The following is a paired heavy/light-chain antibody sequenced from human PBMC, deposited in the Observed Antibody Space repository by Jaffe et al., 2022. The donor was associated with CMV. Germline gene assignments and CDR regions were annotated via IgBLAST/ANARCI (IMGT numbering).Heavy chain of an antibody. D-gene: IGHD1-26*01. J-gene: IGHJ2*01. Sequence: EVQLGQSGIEVKKPGESLKISCEASGYTFTNYYIAWVRQMSGEGLEWMGSIYPGDSHTTYSPSFQGHVTISADKSINTAYLQWSSLQASDTAMYYCARLPNRVRLPWSWDIPGREAATPRKWYFDVWGRGTLVTVSS. CDR3: ARLPNRVRLPWSWDIPGREAATPRKWYFDV. CDR2: IYPGDSHT. CDR1: GYTFTNYY. V-gene: IGHV5-51*01.
Light chain of an antibody. V-gene: IGKV1-5*03. J-gene: IGKJ1*01. CDR1: QSISTW. CDR3: QQYHTSPWT. Sequence: DIQMTQSPSTLSASVGDSVTITCRASQSISTWLAWYQQKPGKAPNLLIYEASTLESGVPSRFSGSGSRTEFTLTISSLQPDDFATYYCQQYHTSPWTFGLGTKVDIK. CDR2: EAS.